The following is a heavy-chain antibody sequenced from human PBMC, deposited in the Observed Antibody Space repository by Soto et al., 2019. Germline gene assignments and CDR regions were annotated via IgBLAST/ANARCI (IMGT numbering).Heavy chain of an antibody. CDR2: IYYSGST. CDR3: ARDRGVVVIKSIGWFDP. V-gene: IGHV4-39*07. CDR1: GGSITSSSYY. Sequence: SETLSLTCTVSGGSITSSSYYWGWIRQPPGKGLEWIGSIYYSGSTNYNPSLKSRVTISVDTSKNQFSLKLSSVTAADTAVYYCARDRGVVVIKSIGWFDPWGQGTLVTVSS. D-gene: IGHD3-22*01. J-gene: IGHJ5*02.